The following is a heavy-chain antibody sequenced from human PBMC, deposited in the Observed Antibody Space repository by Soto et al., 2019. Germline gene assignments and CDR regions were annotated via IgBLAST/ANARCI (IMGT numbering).Heavy chain of an antibody. D-gene: IGHD3-22*01. Sequence: ASVNVSCKASGYTFTGYYMHWVRQAPGQGLEWMGWINPNSGGTNYAQKFQGRVTMTRDTSISTAYMELSRLRSDDTAVYYCARDYYDSSGYFHYYFDYWGQGTLVTVSS. CDR2: INPNSGGT. J-gene: IGHJ4*02. CDR1: GYTFTGYY. V-gene: IGHV1-2*02. CDR3: ARDYYDSSGYFHYYFDY.